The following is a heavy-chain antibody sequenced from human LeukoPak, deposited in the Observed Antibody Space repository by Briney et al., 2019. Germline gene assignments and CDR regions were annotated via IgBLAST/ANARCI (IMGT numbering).Heavy chain of an antibody. CDR1: GFTFDDYA. CDR2: ISWNGGNI. CDR3: AKGGIAVAGTWFDP. D-gene: IGHD6-19*01. V-gene: IGHV3-9*03. J-gene: IGHJ5*02. Sequence: GRSLRLSCAASGFTFDDYAMHWVRQAPGKGLEWVSGISWNGGNIGYADSVKGRFIISRDNARNSLYLQMNSLRTEDMALYYCAKGGIAVAGTWFDPWGQGTLVTVSS.